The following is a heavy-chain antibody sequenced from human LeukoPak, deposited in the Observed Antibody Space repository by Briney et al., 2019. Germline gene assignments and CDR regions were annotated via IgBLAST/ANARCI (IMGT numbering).Heavy chain of an antibody. CDR3: ARVRSWNDFDY. Sequence: SETLSLTCSVSGGSISSYYLSWIRQPPGKGLEWIGYIYYSGSTYYNPSLKSRVTISIDTSKNQFSLRLSSVTAADTAVYYCARVRSWNDFDYWGQGTLVTVSS. J-gene: IGHJ4*02. D-gene: IGHD1-1*01. V-gene: IGHV4-59*01. CDR2: IYYSGST. CDR1: GGSISSYY.